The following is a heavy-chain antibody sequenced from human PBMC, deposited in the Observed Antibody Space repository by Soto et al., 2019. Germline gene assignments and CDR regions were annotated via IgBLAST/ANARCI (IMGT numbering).Heavy chain of an antibody. CDR2: IYYSGST. D-gene: IGHD3-10*01. V-gene: IGHV4-59*08. CDR3: ASSYYGSGSYWYY. J-gene: IGHJ4*02. Sequence: PSETLSLTCTVSGGSISSYYWSWIRQPPGKGLEWIGYIYYSGSTNYNPSLKSRVTISVDTSKNQFSLKLSSVTAADTAVYYCASSYYGSGSYWYYWGQGTLVTVSS. CDR1: GGSISSYY.